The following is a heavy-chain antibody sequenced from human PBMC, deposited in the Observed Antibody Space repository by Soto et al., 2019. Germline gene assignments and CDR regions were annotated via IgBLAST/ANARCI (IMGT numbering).Heavy chain of an antibody. Sequence: PSETLSLTCTVSAGSITTSYWSWIRQPLGKALEWIGYLSYRGSTNYNPSLKSRLTISIDTSKSQISLKLPSMTTADTAVYYCASSGIVGREVNTWFDPWGQGNLVTVSS. V-gene: IGHV4-59*01. D-gene: IGHD3-22*01. CDR1: AGSITTSY. CDR2: LSYRGST. J-gene: IGHJ5*02. CDR3: ASSGIVGREVNTWFDP.